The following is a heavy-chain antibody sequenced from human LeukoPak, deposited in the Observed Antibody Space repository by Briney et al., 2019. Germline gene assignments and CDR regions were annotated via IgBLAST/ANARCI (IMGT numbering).Heavy chain of an antibody. Sequence: PGGSLRLSCAASGFTFSSYSMNWVRQAPGKGLEWVSYISSSSSYIYYADSVKGRFTISRNNAKNSLYLQISSLRAEDTAVYYCAGESGDAFDIWGQGTMVTVS. D-gene: IGHD3-10*01. CDR3: AGESGDAFDI. CDR2: ISSSSSYI. CDR1: GFTFSSYS. J-gene: IGHJ3*02. V-gene: IGHV3-21*01.